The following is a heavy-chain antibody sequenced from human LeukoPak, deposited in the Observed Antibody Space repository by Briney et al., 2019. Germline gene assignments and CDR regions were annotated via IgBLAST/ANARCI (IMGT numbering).Heavy chain of an antibody. J-gene: IGHJ5*02. V-gene: IGHV3-48*04. Sequence: HPGGSLRLSCAASGFTFSSYSMNWVRQAPGKGLEWVSYISSSSSTIYYADSVKGRFTISRDNAKNSLYLQMNSLRAEDTAVYYCARVMSSSWYGDGFSWFDPWGQGTLVTVSS. D-gene: IGHD6-13*01. CDR3: ARVMSSSWYGDGFSWFDP. CDR2: ISSSSSTI. CDR1: GFTFSSYS.